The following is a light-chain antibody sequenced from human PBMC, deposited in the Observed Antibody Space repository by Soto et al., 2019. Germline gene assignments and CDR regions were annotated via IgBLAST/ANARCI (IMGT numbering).Light chain of an antibody. J-gene: IGKJ2*01. CDR3: QQRYSTPYT. CDR1: QSISSY. Sequence: DIQMPQSPSSLSASVGDRVTITCRASQSISSYLNWYQQKPGKAPKLLIYAASSLQHGVPSRFSGSGSGTDFTLSISSLQPEDFANYYCQQRYSTPYTFGQGTKLEIK. CDR2: AAS. V-gene: IGKV1-39*01.